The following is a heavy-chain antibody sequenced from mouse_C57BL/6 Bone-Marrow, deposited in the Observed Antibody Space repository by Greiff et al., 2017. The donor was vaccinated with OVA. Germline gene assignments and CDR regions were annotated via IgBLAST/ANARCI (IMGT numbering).Heavy chain of an antibody. D-gene: IGHD1-1*02. CDR2: INYDGSST. J-gene: IGHJ4*01. CDR3: ARWFYAMDY. Sequence: EVKLMESEGGLVQPGSSMKLSCTASGFTFSDYYMAWVRQVPEKGLEWVANINYDGSSTYYLDSLKSRFIISRDNAKNILYLQMISLKSEDTATYYCARWFYAMDYWGQGTSVTVSS. V-gene: IGHV5-16*01. CDR1: GFTFSDYY.